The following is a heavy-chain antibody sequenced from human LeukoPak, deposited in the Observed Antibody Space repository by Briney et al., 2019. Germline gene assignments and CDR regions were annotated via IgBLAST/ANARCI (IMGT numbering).Heavy chain of an antibody. D-gene: IGHD1-26*01. J-gene: IGHJ4*02. V-gene: IGHV3-21*01. CDR1: GFTFSSYS. Sequence: NPGGSLRLSCAASGFTFSSYSMNWVRQAPGKGLEWVSSISSSSSYIYYADSVKGRFTISRDNAKNSLYLQMNSLRAEDTAVYYCARESGSYYWGETNPIDYWGQGTLVTVSS. CDR2: ISSSSSYI. CDR3: ARESGSYYWGETNPIDY.